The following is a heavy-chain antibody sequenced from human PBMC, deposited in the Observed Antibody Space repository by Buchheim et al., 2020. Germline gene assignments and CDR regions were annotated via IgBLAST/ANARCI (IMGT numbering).Heavy chain of an antibody. CDR3: AKHLSSGYYYDAVDY. CDR1: GFTFSNYA. Sequence: EVQLLESGGGLIQPGGSLRLSCAASGFTFSNYAMNWVRQAPGKGLEWVSTISATGGSTYYADSVKGRFTISRDNSKHTLYLVMRSLRADDTAVYYCAKHLSSGYYYDAVDYWGQGTL. CDR2: ISATGGST. D-gene: IGHD3-22*01. J-gene: IGHJ4*02. V-gene: IGHV3-23*01.